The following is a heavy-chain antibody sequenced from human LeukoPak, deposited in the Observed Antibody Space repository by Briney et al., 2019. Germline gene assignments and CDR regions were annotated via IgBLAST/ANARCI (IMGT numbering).Heavy chain of an antibody. CDR2: IRFDGSNK. V-gene: IGHV3-30*02. J-gene: IGHJ4*02. CDR3: AKDSETEGWEFPDY. D-gene: IGHD1-26*01. CDR1: GFTFSSYG. Sequence: PGGSLRLSCAASGFTFSSYGMHWVRQAPGKGLEWVAFIRFDGSNKYFADSVKGRFTISRDNSKNTLYLQMNSLRAEDTAVYYCAKDSETEGWEFPDYWGQGTLVTVSS.